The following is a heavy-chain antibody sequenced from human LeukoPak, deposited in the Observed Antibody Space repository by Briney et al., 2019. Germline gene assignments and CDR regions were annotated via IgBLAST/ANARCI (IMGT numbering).Heavy chain of an antibody. Sequence: RPGGSLRLSCAASGFTVSSNYMSWVRQAPGKGLEWVSVIYSGGSTYYADSVKGRFTISRDNSKNTLYLQMNSLRAEDTAVYYCARAHDDYGDYGFDYWGQGTLVTVSS. CDR2: IYSGGST. CDR3: ARAHDDYGDYGFDY. J-gene: IGHJ4*02. V-gene: IGHV3-53*01. D-gene: IGHD4-17*01. CDR1: GFTVSSNY.